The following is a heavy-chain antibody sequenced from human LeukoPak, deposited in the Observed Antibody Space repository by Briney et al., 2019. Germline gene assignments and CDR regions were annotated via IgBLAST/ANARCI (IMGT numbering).Heavy chain of an antibody. V-gene: IGHV4-59*01. CDR2: IYYSGST. CDR3: ARETRSSWSSNFHY. CDR1: GGSISSYY. J-gene: IGHJ4*02. D-gene: IGHD6-13*01. Sequence: SETLSLTCTVSGGSISSYYWSWIRQPPGKGLEWIGYIYYSGSTNYNPSLKSRVTISVDTSKNQFSLKLSSVTAADTAVYYCARETRSSWSSNFHYWGQGTLVTVSS.